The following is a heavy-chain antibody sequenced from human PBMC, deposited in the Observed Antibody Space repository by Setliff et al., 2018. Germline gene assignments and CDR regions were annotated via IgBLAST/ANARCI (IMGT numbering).Heavy chain of an antibody. Sequence: PGGSLRLSCAASGFTFSNPWMSWVRQAPGKGLEWVGRIKSKTDGGTTDYAAPVKGRFTISRDDSKNSLYLQMNGLKTEDTAVYYCTFARDGYDVFDIWGQGTMVTVSS. CDR1: GFTFSNPW. D-gene: IGHD5-18*01. CDR3: TFARDGYDVFDI. CDR2: IKSKTDGGTT. V-gene: IGHV3-15*01. J-gene: IGHJ3*02.